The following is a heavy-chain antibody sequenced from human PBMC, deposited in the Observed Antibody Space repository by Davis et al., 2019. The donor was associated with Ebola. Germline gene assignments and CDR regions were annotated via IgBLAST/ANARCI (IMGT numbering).Heavy chain of an antibody. CDR3: ARAGELLDGRDYYYGMDV. D-gene: IGHD1-26*01. Sequence: HTGGSLRLSCAASGFTFSSYWMHWVRQAPGKGLVWVSRINSDGSSTSYADSVKGRFTISRDNAKNTLYLQMNSLRAEDTAVYYCARAGELLDGRDYYYGMDVWGQGTTVTVSS. V-gene: IGHV3-74*01. CDR2: INSDGSST. J-gene: IGHJ6*02. CDR1: GFTFSSYW.